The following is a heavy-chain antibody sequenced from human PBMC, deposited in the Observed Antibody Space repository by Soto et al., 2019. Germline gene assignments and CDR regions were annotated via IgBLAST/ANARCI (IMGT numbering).Heavy chain of an antibody. CDR1: GGSISSYY. CDR2: IYYSGST. J-gene: IGHJ3*02. CDR3: ARRSTSGISAFDI. Sequence: SETLSLTCTVSGGSISSYYWSWIRQPPGKGLEWIGYIYYSGSTNYNPSLKSRVTIAVDTSKNQFSLKLSSVTAADTAVYYCARRSTSGISAFDIWGQGTMVTVSS. D-gene: IGHD3-10*01. V-gene: IGHV4-59*01.